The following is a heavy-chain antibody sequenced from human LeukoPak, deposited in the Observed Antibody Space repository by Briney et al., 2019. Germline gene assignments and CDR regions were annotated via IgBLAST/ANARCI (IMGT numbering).Heavy chain of an antibody. CDR1: GGSFSGYY. J-gene: IGHJ4*02. D-gene: IGHD3-22*01. Sequence: SETLSLTRAVYGGSFSGYYWSWIRQPPGKGLEWIGEINHSGSTNYNPSLKSRVTMSVDTSRNQFSLKLSSVTAADTAVYYCARRTHYYYDSSGYSYWGQGTLVTVSS. CDR3: ARRTHYYYDSSGYSY. CDR2: INHSGST. V-gene: IGHV4-34*01.